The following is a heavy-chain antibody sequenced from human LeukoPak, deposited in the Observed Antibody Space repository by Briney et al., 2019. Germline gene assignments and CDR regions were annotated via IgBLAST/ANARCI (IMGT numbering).Heavy chain of an antibody. CDR3: ARDLSGGALGAFDI. J-gene: IGHJ3*02. CDR2: INPNSGGT. CDR1: GYIFTAYY. D-gene: IGHD2-15*01. V-gene: IGHV1-2*02. Sequence: ASVKVSCKASGYIFTAYYIHWLRQAPGQGLEWMGWINPNSGGTSFALNFQGRVTLTRYTSISTVYMELSRLRSDDTAVYYCARDLSGGALGAFDIWGQGTMVTVSS.